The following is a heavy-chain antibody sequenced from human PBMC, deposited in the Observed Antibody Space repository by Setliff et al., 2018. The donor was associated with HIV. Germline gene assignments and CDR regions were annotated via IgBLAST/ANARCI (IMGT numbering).Heavy chain of an antibody. Sequence: SETLSLTCTVSGGTIASGGHYWSWIRQHPGKGLEWIGYIFYSGDTSYNPSLKSRLTLSLDMSKNQFSLKVNSVTAADTAVYYCARGDVYCTNGVCYNQHYYPMDVWGQRTMVTVSS. CDR1: GGTIASGGHY. J-gene: IGHJ6*02. CDR3: ARGDVYCTNGVCYNQHYYPMDV. CDR2: IFYSGDT. D-gene: IGHD2-8*01. V-gene: IGHV4-31*03.